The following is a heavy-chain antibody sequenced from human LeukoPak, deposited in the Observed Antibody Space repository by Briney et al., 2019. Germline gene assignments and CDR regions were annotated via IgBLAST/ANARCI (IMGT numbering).Heavy chain of an antibody. J-gene: IGHJ5*02. CDR2: ISTSSRYI. CDR3: ARADCSSSTCYLRRSWFDP. CDR1: GFTLSNYD. D-gene: IGHD2-2*01. Sequence: GGALRLSCAASGFTLSNYDMNWVRQAPGKGLGWVSSISTSSRYIYYKDSVRGRFTISRDDAKNSLYLEMNSLRAEDTAVYYCARADCSSSTCYLRRSWFDPWGQGTLVTVSS. V-gene: IGHV3-21*01.